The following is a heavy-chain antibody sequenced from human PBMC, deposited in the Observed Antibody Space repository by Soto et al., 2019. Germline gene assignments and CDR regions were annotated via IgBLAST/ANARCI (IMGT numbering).Heavy chain of an antibody. CDR2: ISAYNGNT. D-gene: IGHD3-9*01. CDR1: GYTFTSYG. J-gene: IGHJ4*02. CDR3: VTRSDDMQAVGVY. Sequence: ASVKVSCKASGYTFTSYGISWVRQAPGQGLEWMGWISAYNGNTNYAQKLRGRVTMTTDRSVSTAYMELSSLRSEDMVVYSCVTRSDDMQAVGVYWGQGTLFTVSS. V-gene: IGHV1-18*03.